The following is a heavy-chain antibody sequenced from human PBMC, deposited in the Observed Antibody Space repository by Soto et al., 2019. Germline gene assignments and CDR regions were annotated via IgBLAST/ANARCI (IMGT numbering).Heavy chain of an antibody. Sequence: QVQLVESGGGVVQPGRSLRLSCAASGFSFSDYAMHWVRQAPGKGLEWVALISYDGSTIHYADSVKGRFTISRDNSKNTLFLQMNSLTEDDTAVYQCGQDKTISDYYYYGMDLWGQGATVIVSS. CDR2: ISYDGSTI. D-gene: IGHD3-3*01. CDR1: GFSFSDYA. V-gene: IGHV3-30*18. J-gene: IGHJ6*02. CDR3: GQDKTISDYYYYGMDL.